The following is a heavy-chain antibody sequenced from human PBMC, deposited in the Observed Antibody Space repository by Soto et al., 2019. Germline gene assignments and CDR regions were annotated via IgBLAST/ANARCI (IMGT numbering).Heavy chain of an antibody. Sequence: QVQLVQSGAEERKPGASVKVSCQAFGYTFSTYAIHWVRRAPGQGLEWMGWFNGGNGNIKYSQKFEGRVTITSDTAATTAYMELNMLRSEDTAVYYCARGNVQGGCLDYWGQGTLVSVSS. CDR1: GYTFSTYA. CDR2: FNGGNGNI. J-gene: IGHJ4*02. D-gene: IGHD1-26*01. V-gene: IGHV1-3*05. CDR3: ARGNVQGGCLDY.